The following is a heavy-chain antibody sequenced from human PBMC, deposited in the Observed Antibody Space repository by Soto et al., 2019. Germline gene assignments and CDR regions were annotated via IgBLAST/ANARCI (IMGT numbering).Heavy chain of an antibody. D-gene: IGHD3-10*01. CDR2: INHSGSS. V-gene: IGHV4-34*01. CDR1: GGSFSGNY. CDR3: ARGRITSRGVIGY. Sequence: SETLSLTCAVYGGSFSGNYWIWIRQPPGKGLEWIGEINHSGSSNYNPSLKSRVTISVDTSKNQFSLRLNSVTAADTAVYYCARGRITSRGVIGYWGEATQVTVSS. J-gene: IGHJ4*02.